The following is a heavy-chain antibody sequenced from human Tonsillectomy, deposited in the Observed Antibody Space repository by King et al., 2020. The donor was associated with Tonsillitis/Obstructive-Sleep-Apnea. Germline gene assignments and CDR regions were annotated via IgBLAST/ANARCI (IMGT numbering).Heavy chain of an antibody. D-gene: IGHD2-15*01. Sequence: VQLVESGGGLVKPGGSLRLSCAASGFTFSDYYMSWIRQAPGKGLEWVSYISSSSSYTNYADSVKGRFTISRDNAKNSLYLQMNSLRAEDTAVYYCARELGYCSGGSSRPQHNNSYSGMGVWGQGTTVTVSP. CDR3: ARELGYCSGGSSRPQHNNSYSGMGV. V-gene: IGHV3-11*06. CDR1: GFTFSDYY. J-gene: IGHJ6*01. CDR2: ISSSSSYT.